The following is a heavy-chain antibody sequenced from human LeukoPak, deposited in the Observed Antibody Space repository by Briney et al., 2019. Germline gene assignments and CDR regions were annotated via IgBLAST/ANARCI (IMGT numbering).Heavy chain of an antibody. D-gene: IGHD1-14*01. J-gene: IGHJ4*02. CDR2: INPNSGGT. CDR1: GGTFSSYA. V-gene: IGHV1-2*02. CDR3: ARDFFSEVTYHGEIAYFDQ. Sequence: ASVKVSCKASGGTFSSYAISWVRQAPGQGLEWMGWINPNSGGTNYAQKFQGRVTMTGDTSISTTYMEVTRLRSDDTAIYYCARDFFSEVTYHGEIAYFDQWGPGTLVSVSS.